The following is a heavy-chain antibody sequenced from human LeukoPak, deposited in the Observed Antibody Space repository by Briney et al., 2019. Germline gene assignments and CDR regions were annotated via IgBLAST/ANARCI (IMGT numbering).Heavy chain of an antibody. V-gene: IGHV4-34*01. D-gene: IGHD6-19*01. CDR1: GGSFSGYY. Sequence: PSETLSLTCAVYGGSFSGYYWSWIRQPPGKGLEWIGEINHSGSTNYNPSLKSRVTISVDTSKNQFSLKLSSVTAADTAVYYCSRQRVDIGWPRGPDYWGQGTLVTVSS. J-gene: IGHJ4*02. CDR2: INHSGST. CDR3: SRQRVDIGWPRGPDY.